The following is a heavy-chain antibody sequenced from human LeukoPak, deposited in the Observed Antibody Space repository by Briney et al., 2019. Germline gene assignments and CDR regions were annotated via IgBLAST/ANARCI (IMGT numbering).Heavy chain of an antibody. CDR1: GFTFSSYE. V-gene: IGHV3-48*03. J-gene: IGHJ4*02. CDR3: ARDRIAVAATETSFDY. CDR2: ISSSGSTI. D-gene: IGHD6-19*01. Sequence: PGGSLRLSCAASGFTFSSYEMNWVRQAPGKGLEWVSYISSSGSTIYYADSVKGRFTISRDNAKNSLYLQMNSLRAEDTAVYYCARDRIAVAATETSFDYWGQGTLVTVSS.